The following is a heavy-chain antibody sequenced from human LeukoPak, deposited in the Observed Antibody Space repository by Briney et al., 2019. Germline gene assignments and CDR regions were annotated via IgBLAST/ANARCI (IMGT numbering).Heavy chain of an antibody. CDR2: ISDSGGST. CDR3: MRSDYGGLVDP. Sequence: PGGSLTLSCAASGFPLRSYDMRWVRQAAGKGLEWVSTISDSGGSTYYAYSVNGLFTISRDNSKNTLYLEINSLRADATATYFCMRSDYGGLVDPWGQGTLVTVSS. J-gene: IGHJ5*02. D-gene: IGHD4-17*01. V-gene: IGHV3-23*01. CDR1: GFPLRSYD.